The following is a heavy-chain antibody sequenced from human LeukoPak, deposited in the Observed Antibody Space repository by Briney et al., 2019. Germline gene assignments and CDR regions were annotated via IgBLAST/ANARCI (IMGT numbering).Heavy chain of an antibody. J-gene: IGHJ4*02. D-gene: IGHD6-6*01. CDR1: GGSFSGYY. V-gene: IGHV4-34*01. CDR2: INHSGST. Sequence: PSETLSLTCAVYGGSFSGYYWSWIRQPPGKGLEWIGEINHSGSTNYNPSLKSRVTISVDTSKNQFSLKLSSVIAADTAVYYCARGGKAARKFDYWGQGTLVTVSS. CDR3: ARGGKAARKFDY.